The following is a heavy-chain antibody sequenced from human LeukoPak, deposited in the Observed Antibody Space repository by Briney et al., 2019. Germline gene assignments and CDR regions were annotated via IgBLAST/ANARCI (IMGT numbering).Heavy chain of an antibody. CDR2: ISYDGSNK. D-gene: IGHD6-13*01. CDR3: AKDGSSWYGEYYMDV. J-gene: IGHJ6*03. V-gene: IGHV3-30-3*01. Sequence: GGSLRLSCAASGFTFSTYGIHWVRQAPGKGLEWVAVISYDGSNKYYADSVKGRFTISRDNSKNTLYLQMNSLRAEDTAVYYCAKDGSSWYGEYYMDVWGKGTTVTVSS. CDR1: GFTFSTYG.